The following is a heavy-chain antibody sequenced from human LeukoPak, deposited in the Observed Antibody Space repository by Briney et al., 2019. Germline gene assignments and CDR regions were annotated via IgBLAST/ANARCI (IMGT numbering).Heavy chain of an antibody. CDR2: IYSSGST. CDR3: ARDSGTTWEVKFDP. V-gene: IGHV4-59*01. CDR1: GGSIRGYY. Sequence: PSETLSLTCNVSGGSIRGYYWSWIRQPPGKGLEWIGYIYSSGSTNYNPSLKSRVTMSVDTSKNQFSLKVSSVTAADTAVYYCARDSGTTWEVKFDPWGQGTLVTVSS. D-gene: IGHD3-10*01. J-gene: IGHJ5*02.